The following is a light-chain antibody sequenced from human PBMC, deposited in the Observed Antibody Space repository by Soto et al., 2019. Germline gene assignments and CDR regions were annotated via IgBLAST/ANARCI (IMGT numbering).Light chain of an antibody. CDR2: RAS. CDR3: QQYNDYLWT. Sequence: DIQMAQSPSTLSASLGDRVTITCRASQIVNRWLAWYQQKPGKAPNLLIYRASTLQSGVPSRFSGSVSGTEFSLTISSLQPEDFATYYCQQYNDYLWTFGQGTKVDIK. J-gene: IGKJ1*01. V-gene: IGKV1-5*03. CDR1: QIVNRW.